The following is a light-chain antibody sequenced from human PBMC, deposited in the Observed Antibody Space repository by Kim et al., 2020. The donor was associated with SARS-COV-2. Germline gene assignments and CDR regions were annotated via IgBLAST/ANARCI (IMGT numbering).Light chain of an antibody. CDR3: QHYSRFPYT. J-gene: IGKJ2*01. CDR1: QNNDNW. Sequence: SASVGDRVTITCRASQNNDNWLAWYQQKPGRAPNLLIYLASTLENGVPSRFSGSGSGTEFTLTITSLQPDDFATYYCQHYSRFPYTFGQGTKLEI. V-gene: IGKV1-5*03. CDR2: LAS.